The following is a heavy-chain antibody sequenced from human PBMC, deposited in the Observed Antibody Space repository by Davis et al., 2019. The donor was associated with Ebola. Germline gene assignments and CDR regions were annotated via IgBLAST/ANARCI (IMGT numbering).Heavy chain of an antibody. Sequence: SETLSLTCAVSGGSISSGGSSWSWIRQPPGKGLEWIGYIYYSGSTNYNPSLKSRVTISVDTSKNQFSLKLSSVTAADTAVYYCARGMITFGGVIAPFDPWGQGTLVTVSS. CDR3: ARGMITFGGVIAPFDP. J-gene: IGHJ5*02. CDR1: GGSISSGGSS. V-gene: IGHV4-61*08. CDR2: IYYSGST. D-gene: IGHD3-16*02.